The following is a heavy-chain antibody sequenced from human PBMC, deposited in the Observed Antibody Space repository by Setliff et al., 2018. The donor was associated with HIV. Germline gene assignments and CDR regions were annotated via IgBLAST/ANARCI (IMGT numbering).Heavy chain of an antibody. CDR3: AKADRGYGRNWFDP. Sequence: PGESLKISCAASGFTFSGAEIHWVRQASGKGLEWVGRIRSKADKYATDYGASAKGRFIISRDDSKKTAYLQMNTLRAEDTAVYYCAKADRGYGRNWFDPWGQGTLVTVSS. CDR2: IRSKADKYAT. D-gene: IGHD4-17*01. J-gene: IGHJ5*02. CDR1: GFTFSGAE. V-gene: IGHV3-73*01.